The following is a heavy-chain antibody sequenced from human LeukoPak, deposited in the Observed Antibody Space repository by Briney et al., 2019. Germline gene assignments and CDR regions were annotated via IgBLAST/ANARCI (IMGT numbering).Heavy chain of an antibody. D-gene: IGHD2-21*02. CDR2: IIPIFGTA. CDR3: ARVGVRVVTAIHEYFQH. Sequence: ASVKVSCKASGGTFSSYAISWVRQAPGQGLEWMGGIIPIFGTANYAQKVQGRVTITADESTSTAYMELSSLRSDDTAVYYCARVGVRVVTAIHEYFQHWGQGTLVTVSS. CDR1: GGTFSSYA. J-gene: IGHJ1*01. V-gene: IGHV1-69*13.